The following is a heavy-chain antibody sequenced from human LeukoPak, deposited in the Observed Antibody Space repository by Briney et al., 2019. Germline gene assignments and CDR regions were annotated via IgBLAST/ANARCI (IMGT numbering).Heavy chain of an antibody. Sequence: ASVKVSCKASGYTFTSYAMHGVRQAPGQGLEWMGWISAYNGNTNYAQKLQGRVTMTTDTSTSTAYMELRSLRFEDTAVYYCARDRGGTGDFDYWGQGTLVTVSS. V-gene: IGHV1-18*01. CDR1: GYTFTSYA. J-gene: IGHJ4*02. CDR2: ISAYNGNT. D-gene: IGHD1-1*01. CDR3: ARDRGGTGDFDY.